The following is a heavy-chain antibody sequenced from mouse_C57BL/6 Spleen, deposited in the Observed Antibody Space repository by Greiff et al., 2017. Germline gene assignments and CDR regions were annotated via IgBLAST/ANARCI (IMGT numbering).Heavy chain of an antibody. D-gene: IGHD4-1*01. V-gene: IGHV5-6*01. CDR1: GSTFSSYG. J-gene: IGHJ4*01. CDR2: ISSGGSYT. CDR3: ARVTGTRAMDY. Sequence: EVKLMESGGDLVKPGGSLKLSCAASGSTFSSYGMSLVRQTPDKRLEWVATISSGGSYTYYPDNVKGRFTIPRDNAKNTLYLQMSSLKSEDTAMDCWARVTGTRAMDYWGQGTSVTVSS.